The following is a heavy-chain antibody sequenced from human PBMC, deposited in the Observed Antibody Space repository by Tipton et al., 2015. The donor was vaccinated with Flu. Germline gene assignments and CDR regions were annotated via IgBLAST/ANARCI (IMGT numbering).Heavy chain of an antibody. Sequence: SLRLSCAASGFTFSSYAMSWVRQAPGKGLEWVSAISGSGGSTYYADSVKGRFTISRDNSKNTLYLQMNSLRAEDTAVYYCAKIVVGADLAAYYFDYWGQGTLVTVSS. J-gene: IGHJ4*02. CDR2: ISGSGGST. CDR3: AKIVVGADLAAYYFDY. V-gene: IGHV3-23*01. D-gene: IGHD2-15*01. CDR1: GFTFSSYA.